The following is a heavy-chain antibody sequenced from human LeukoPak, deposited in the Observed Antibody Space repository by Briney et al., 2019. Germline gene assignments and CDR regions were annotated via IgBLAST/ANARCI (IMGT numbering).Heavy chain of an antibody. D-gene: IGHD2-2*02. V-gene: IGHV4-4*07. CDR2: IYTSGST. CDR3: AKDGYRCSSSSCYTGFDS. J-gene: IGHJ4*02. CDR1: GGSISSYY. Sequence: SETLSLTCTVSGGSISSYYWSWIRQPAGKGLEWIGRIYTSGSTNYNPSLKSRVTISLDTSKNQFSLKLSSVTAADTAVYYCAKDGYRCSSSSCYTGFDSWGQGTLVTVSS.